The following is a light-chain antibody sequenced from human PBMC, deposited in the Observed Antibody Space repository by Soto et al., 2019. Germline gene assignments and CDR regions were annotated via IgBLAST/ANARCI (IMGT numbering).Light chain of an antibody. V-gene: IGKV1-39*01. J-gene: IGKJ4*01. CDR3: QESYSIPLT. Sequence: IQMTQSPPSLSASVGDRVTITCRTSQTISNTLNWYQQKPGKPPKLLIYAASSLQSGVPSRFSGSGSGTDFTLTISSLQPEDFATYYCQESYSIPLTFGGGTKVDIK. CDR1: QTISNT. CDR2: AAS.